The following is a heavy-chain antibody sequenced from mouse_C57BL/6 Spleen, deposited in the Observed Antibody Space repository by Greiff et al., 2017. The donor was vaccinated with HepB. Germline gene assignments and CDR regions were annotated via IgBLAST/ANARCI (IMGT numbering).Heavy chain of an antibody. D-gene: IGHD1-1*01. CDR2: INPNNGGT. Sequence: EVQLQQSGPELVKPGDSVKITCKASGYTFTDYNMDWVKQSHGKSLEWIGDINPNNGGTIYNQKFKGKATLTVDKSSSTAYMELRSLTSEDTAVYYCARSTYYYGSSYGYFDYWGQGTTLTVSS. CDR3: ARSTYYYGSSYGYFDY. J-gene: IGHJ2*01. CDR1: GYTFTDYN. V-gene: IGHV1-18*01.